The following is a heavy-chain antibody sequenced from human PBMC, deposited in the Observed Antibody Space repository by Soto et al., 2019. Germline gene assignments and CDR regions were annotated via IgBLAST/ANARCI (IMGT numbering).Heavy chain of an antibody. D-gene: IGHD6-6*01. J-gene: IGHJ6*02. V-gene: IGHV4-39*01. CDR1: GGSISSSSYY. CDR2: IYYSGST. Sequence: SETLSLTCTVSGGSISSSSYYWGWIRQPPGKGLEWIGSIYYSGSTYYNPSLKSRVTISVDTSKNQFSLKLSSVTAADTAVYYCARQGGWQLVRNYGMDVWGQGTTVTISS. CDR3: ARQGGWQLVRNYGMDV.